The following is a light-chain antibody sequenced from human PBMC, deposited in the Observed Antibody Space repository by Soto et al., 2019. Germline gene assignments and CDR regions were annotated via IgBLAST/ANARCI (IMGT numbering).Light chain of an antibody. J-gene: IGKJ1*01. Sequence: DIQMTQSPSSVSASVGDRVTIACRTSQDISINLAWFHQKPGKAPKSLIFGASSLQSGVPSKFSGSGSGTDFTLTIDSLQPEDFATYYCQQYHNYPPSFGQGTKVEIK. CDR3: QQYHNYPPS. CDR1: QDISIN. V-gene: IGKV1-16*02. CDR2: GAS.